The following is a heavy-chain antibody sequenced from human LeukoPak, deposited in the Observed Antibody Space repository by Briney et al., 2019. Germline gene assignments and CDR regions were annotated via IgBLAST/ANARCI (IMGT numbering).Heavy chain of an antibody. CDR3: AKVPGDY. Sequence: GGSLRLSCAASGFTFSTYGMHWVRQAPGKGLEWVTHIRSDGSNKYYADSVKGRFTISRDNSKNTLYLQMNSLRAEDTAVYYCAKVPGDYWGQGTLVTVSS. CDR2: IRSDGSNK. CDR1: GFTFSTYG. J-gene: IGHJ4*02. V-gene: IGHV3-30*02.